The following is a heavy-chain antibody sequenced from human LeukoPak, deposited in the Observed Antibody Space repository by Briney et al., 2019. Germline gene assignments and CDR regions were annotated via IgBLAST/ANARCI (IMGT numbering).Heavy chain of an antibody. CDR1: GFTFSSYS. V-gene: IGHV3-7*01. CDR3: ARESRITGTTTSGFDI. CDR2: IKRDGRDT. Sequence: GGSLRLSCAASGFTFSSYSMNWVRQAPGKGLEWVANIKRDGRDTNSVDSVKGRFTISRDNAKNSMFLQMNSLRVEDTAVYYCARESRITGTTTSGFDIWGQGTMVTVSS. D-gene: IGHD1-14*01. J-gene: IGHJ3*02.